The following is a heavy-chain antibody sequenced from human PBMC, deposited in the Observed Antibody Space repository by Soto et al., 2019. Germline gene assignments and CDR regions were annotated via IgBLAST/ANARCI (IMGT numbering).Heavy chain of an antibody. CDR3: ARVPGMGDCSSTSCYRPYNWFDP. CDR1: GGSISSGDYY. Sequence: SETLSLTCPVSGGSISSGDYYWSWIRQPPGKGLEWIGYIYYSGSTYYNPSLKSRVTISVDTSKNQFSLKLSSVTAADTAVYYCARVPGMGDCSSTSCYRPYNWFDPWGKGTLVTVSS. J-gene: IGHJ5*02. CDR2: IYYSGST. V-gene: IGHV4-30-4*01. D-gene: IGHD2-2*01.